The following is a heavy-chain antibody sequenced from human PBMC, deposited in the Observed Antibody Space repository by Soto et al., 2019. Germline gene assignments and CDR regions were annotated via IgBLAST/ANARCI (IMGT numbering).Heavy chain of an antibody. V-gene: IGHV1-3*01. Sequence: ASVKVSCKASGYTFTSYAMHWVRQAPGQRLEWMGWINAGNGNTKYSQKFQGRVTITRDTSASTAYMELSSLRSEDTAVYYCARSPSWNYDFWSGYYLDWGQGTLVTVSS. D-gene: IGHD3-3*01. CDR1: GYTFTSYA. CDR3: ARSPSWNYDFWSGYYLD. CDR2: INAGNGNT. J-gene: IGHJ4*02.